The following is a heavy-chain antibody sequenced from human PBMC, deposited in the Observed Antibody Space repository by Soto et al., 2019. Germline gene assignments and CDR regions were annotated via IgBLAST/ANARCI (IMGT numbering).Heavy chain of an antibody. CDR3: AHSQAYYDFWSGYSTSVGKTHFDY. V-gene: IGHV2-5*02. CDR1: GFSLSTSGVC. D-gene: IGHD3-3*01. Sequence: SGPTLVNPTQTLTLTCTFSGFSLSTSGVCVGWIRRTPGKALEWRALIYWDDDKRYSPSLKSRLTITKDTSKNQVVLTMTNMDPVDTATYYCAHSQAYYDFWSGYSTSVGKTHFDYWGQGTLVTVSS. CDR2: IYWDDDK. J-gene: IGHJ4*02.